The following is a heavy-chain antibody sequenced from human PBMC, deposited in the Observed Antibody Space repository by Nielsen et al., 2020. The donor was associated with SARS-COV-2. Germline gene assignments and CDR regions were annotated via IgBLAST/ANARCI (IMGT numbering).Heavy chain of an antibody. J-gene: IGHJ6*02. V-gene: IGHV1-8*01. D-gene: IGHD6-19*01. CDR3: ARELLGGSSGRMFGTYYYYGMDV. CDR1: GYTFTSYD. CDR2: MNPNSGNT. Sequence: ASVKVSCKASGYTFTSYDINWVRQATGQGLEWMGWMNPNSGNTGYAQKFQGRVTMTRNTSISTAYMELSSLRSEDTAVYYCARELLGGSSGRMFGTYYYYGMDVWGPGTTVTVSS.